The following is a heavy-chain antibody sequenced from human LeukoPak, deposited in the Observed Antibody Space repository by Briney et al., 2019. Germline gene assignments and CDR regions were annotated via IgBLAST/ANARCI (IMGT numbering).Heavy chain of an antibody. CDR2: ISWDGGST. D-gene: IGHD3-22*01. Sequence: PGGSLRLSCAASGFTFDDYAMHWVRQAPGKGLEWVSLISWDGGSTYYADSVKGRFTISRDNSKNSLYLQMNSLRAEDTALYYCAKGSYDSSGYERWYFDYWGQGTLVTVSS. J-gene: IGHJ4*02. V-gene: IGHV3-43D*03. CDR3: AKGSYDSSGYERWYFDY. CDR1: GFTFDDYA.